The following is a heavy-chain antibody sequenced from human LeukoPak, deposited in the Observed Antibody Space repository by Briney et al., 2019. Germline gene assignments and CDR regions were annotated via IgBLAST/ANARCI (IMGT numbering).Heavy chain of an antibody. V-gene: IGHV1-69*04. CDR1: GYTFTSYG. J-gene: IGHJ4*02. Sequence: SVKVSCKASGYTFTSYGISWVRQAPGQGLEWMGRIIPILGIANYAQKFQGRVTITADKSTSTAYMELSSLRSEDTAVYYCARNTGGNSPGGYWGQGTLVAVSS. CDR3: ARNTGGNSPGGY. CDR2: IIPILGIA. D-gene: IGHD4-23*01.